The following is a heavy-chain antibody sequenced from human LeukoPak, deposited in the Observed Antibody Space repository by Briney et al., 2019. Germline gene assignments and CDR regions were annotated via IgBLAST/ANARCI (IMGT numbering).Heavy chain of an antibody. CDR2: INPNSGGT. Sequence: GASVKVSCKASGYTFTGYYMHWVRQAPGQGLEWMGWINPNSGGTNYAQKFQGRVTMTRDTSISTAYMELSRLRSDDTAVYYCARERERITIFGVVSSLDIWGQGTMVTVS. CDR1: GYTFTGYY. J-gene: IGHJ3*02. D-gene: IGHD3-3*01. CDR3: ARERERITIFGVVSSLDI. V-gene: IGHV1-2*02.